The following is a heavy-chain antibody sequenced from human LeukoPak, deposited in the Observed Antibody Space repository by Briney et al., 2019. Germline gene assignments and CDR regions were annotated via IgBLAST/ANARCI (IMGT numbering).Heavy chain of an antibody. D-gene: IGHD2-21*02. J-gene: IGHJ4*02. Sequence: GASVKVSCKASGGTXSSYAFGRVRQPPGQGLELMAGAITIFGTANYAQKFQGRVTITADESTSTAYMELSSLRSEDTAVYYCASRAYCGGDCYLDYWGQGTLVTVSS. CDR2: AITIFGTA. CDR3: ASRAYCGGDCYLDY. CDR1: GGTXSSYA. V-gene: IGHV1-69*01.